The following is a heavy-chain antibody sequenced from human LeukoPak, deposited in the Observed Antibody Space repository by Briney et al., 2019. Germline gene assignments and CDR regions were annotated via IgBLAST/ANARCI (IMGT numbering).Heavy chain of an antibody. D-gene: IGHD1-26*01. Sequence: PSQTLSLTCTVSGGSISSGGHYWSWIRQHPGKGLEWIGYIYYSGSTNYNPSLNSRVTISIDTSKNQFSLRLSSVTAADTAVYYCARYRGQQFDYWGQGTLVTVSS. V-gene: IGHV4-31*03. CDR2: IYYSGST. CDR1: GGSISSGGHY. CDR3: ARYRGQQFDY. J-gene: IGHJ4*02.